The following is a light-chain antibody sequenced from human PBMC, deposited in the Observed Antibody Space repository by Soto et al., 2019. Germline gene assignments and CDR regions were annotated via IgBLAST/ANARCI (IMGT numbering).Light chain of an antibody. CDR2: DAS. CDR1: QSVSSY. V-gene: IGKV3-11*01. CDR3: QQRSNWPRT. Sequence: IFLTQSPATLSLAHREIATLSWRASQSVSSYLAWYQQKPGQAPRLLIYDASNRATGIPARFSGSGSGTDFTLTISSLEPEDFAVYYCQQRSNWPRTFGQGTRLEIK. J-gene: IGKJ5*01.